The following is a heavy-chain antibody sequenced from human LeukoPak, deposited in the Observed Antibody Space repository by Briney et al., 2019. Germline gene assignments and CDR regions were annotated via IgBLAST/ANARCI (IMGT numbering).Heavy chain of an antibody. Sequence: ASVKVSCKASGYTFTSSDINWVRQATGQGLEWMGWMNPNSGNTGYAQKFQGRVTMTRNTSISTAYMELSSLRSEDTAVYYCARVPRTYYYDSSGYGNWFDPWGQGTLVTVSS. CDR3: ARVPRTYYYDSSGYGNWFDP. J-gene: IGHJ5*02. CDR1: GYTFTSSD. V-gene: IGHV1-8*01. D-gene: IGHD3-22*01. CDR2: MNPNSGNT.